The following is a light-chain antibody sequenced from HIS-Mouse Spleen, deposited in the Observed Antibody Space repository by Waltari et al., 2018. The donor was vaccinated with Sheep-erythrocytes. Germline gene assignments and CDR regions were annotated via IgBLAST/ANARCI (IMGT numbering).Light chain of an antibody. J-gene: IGLJ3*02. CDR1: SSDVGSYNL. V-gene: IGLV2-23*01. Sequence: QSALTQPASVSGSPGQSITISCTGTSSDVGSYNLVSWYQQHPGKAPKLMIYEGSQRPAGVSNRVSGSQSGNTASLTISGLQAEDEADYYCCSYAGSSTPWVFGGGTKLTVL. CDR3: CSYAGSSTPWV. CDR2: EGS.